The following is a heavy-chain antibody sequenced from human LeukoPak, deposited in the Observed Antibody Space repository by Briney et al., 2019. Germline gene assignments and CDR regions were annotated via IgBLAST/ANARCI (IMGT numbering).Heavy chain of an antibody. J-gene: IGHJ4*02. CDR1: NGSISSSRYF. D-gene: IGHD6-13*01. CDR3: ARDRSSSWYKDFDY. V-gene: IGHV4-39*07. CDR2: IDYSGST. Sequence: SETLSLTCSVSNGSISSSRYFWGWIRQPPGKGLKWIGSIDYSGSTYYNPSLKSRVTISVDTSKNHFSLDLSSVTAADTAVYYCARDRSSSWYKDFDYWGQGTLVTVSS.